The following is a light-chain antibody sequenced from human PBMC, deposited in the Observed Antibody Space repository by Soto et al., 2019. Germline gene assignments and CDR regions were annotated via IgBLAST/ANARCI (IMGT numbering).Light chain of an antibody. CDR3: QQGYTTPGT. Sequence: DIQMTQSPSSLSASVGDRVTITCRASQSISAHLNWYQQKPGKAPKVLIYAATNLERGVPSRFSGSGSGTEFTLTISSLQPEDFATYYCQQGYTTPGTFGQGTKVE. CDR2: AAT. CDR1: QSISAH. V-gene: IGKV1-39*01. J-gene: IGKJ1*01.